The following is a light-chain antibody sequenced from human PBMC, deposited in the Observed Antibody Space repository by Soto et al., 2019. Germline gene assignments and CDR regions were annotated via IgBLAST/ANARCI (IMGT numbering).Light chain of an antibody. Sequence: QSALTQPASVSGSPGQSITISCTGTSSDVGGYNYVSWYQQHPGRAPKLMIYEVSHRPSGVSNRFSGSKSGNTASPTISGLQAEDEADYFCSSYTSRNKVFGTGTKLTVL. J-gene: IGLJ1*01. V-gene: IGLV2-14*01. CDR1: SSDVGGYNY. CDR2: EVS. CDR3: SSYTSRNKV.